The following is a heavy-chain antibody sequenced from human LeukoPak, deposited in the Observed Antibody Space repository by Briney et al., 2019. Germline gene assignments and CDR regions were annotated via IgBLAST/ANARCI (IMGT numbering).Heavy chain of an antibody. CDR1: GYAFTTYG. D-gene: IGHD6-19*01. CDR2: NSPYNGGT. J-gene: IGHJ4*02. V-gene: IGHV1-18*01. CDR3: ARDRRLLLDVAFMAVASPYSFDY. Sequence: ASVKVSCKPSGYAFTTYGVSWVRQAPGQGLEWMGWNSPYNGGTNYSQKFQDRVTMTTDTSTNKAHRELRSLTSDDTAVYYCARDRRLLLDVAFMAVASPYSFDYWGQGSLVTVSS.